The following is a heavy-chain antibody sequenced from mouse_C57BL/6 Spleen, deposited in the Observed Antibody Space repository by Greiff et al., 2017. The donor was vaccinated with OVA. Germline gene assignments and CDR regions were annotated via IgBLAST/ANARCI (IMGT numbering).Heavy chain of an antibody. CDR1: GFTFSDYY. D-gene: IGHD2-3*01. V-gene: IGHV5-12*01. CDR3: AGGDGYFGY. Sequence: DVKLVESGGGLVQPGGSLKLSCAASGFTFSDYYMYWVRQTPEKRLEWVAYISNGGGSTYYRDSVKGRITISRDNAKNTLYLQMSRLNSKDTAMYYGAGGDGYFGYWGTGATLTVAS. CDR2: ISNGGGST. J-gene: IGHJ2*01.